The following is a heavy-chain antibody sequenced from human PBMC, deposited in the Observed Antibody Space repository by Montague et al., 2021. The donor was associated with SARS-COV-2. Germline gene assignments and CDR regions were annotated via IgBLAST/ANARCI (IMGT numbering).Heavy chain of an antibody. CDR3: ARLSGVAPRCYYEGMDV. CDR1: GFSLRTAGTC. V-gene: IGHV2-70*11. Sequence: PALVKPTQTLTLTCTFSGFSLRTAGTCVSWIRQPPGKAPQWLARIDWDGDKYYSRTLETRVSISTDTAKTQVALTMTNVDPMDTATYYCARLSGVAPRCYYEGMDVWGQGTAVTVSS. CDR2: IDWDGDK. D-gene: IGHD7-27*01. J-gene: IGHJ6*02.